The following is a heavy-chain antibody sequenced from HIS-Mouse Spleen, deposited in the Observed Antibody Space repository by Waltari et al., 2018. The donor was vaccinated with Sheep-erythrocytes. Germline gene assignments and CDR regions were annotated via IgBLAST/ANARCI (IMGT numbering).Heavy chain of an antibody. Sequence: QVQLVQSGAEVKKPGSSVKVSCKASGGTFSSYAISWVRQAPGQGLEWMGRIIPILGIANYAPNFQGRVTITADKSTSTAYMELSSLRSEDTAVYYCAQTGATTPHFDYWGQGTLVTVSS. V-gene: IGHV1-69*04. CDR1: GGTFSSYA. J-gene: IGHJ4*02. CDR3: AQTGATTPHFDY. CDR2: IIPILGIA. D-gene: IGHD1-26*01.